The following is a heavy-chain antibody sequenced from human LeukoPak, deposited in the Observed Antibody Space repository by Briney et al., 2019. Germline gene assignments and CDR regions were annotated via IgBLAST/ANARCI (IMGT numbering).Heavy chain of an antibody. CDR2: IKQDGSEK. V-gene: IGHV3-7*02. J-gene: IGHJ4*02. CDR3: ARTRGIDY. CDR1: GFTFSSYS. Sequence: GGSLRLSCAASGFTFSSYSMNWVRQAPGKGLEWVANIKQDGSEKYYVDSVKGRFTISRDNAKNSLYLQMNSLRAEDTAVYYCARTRGIDYWGQGTLVTVSS. D-gene: IGHD3-10*01.